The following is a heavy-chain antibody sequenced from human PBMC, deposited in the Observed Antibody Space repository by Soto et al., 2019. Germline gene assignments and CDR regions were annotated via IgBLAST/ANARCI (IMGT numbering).Heavy chain of an antibody. D-gene: IGHD2-21*02. CDR2: MNPNSGNT. V-gene: IGHV1-8*01. CDR1: GYTFTSYD. Sequence: ASVKVSCKASGYTFTSYDINWVRQATGQGLEWMGWMNPNSGNTGYAQKFQGRVTMTRNTSISTAYMELSSLRSEDTAVYYCARAPGPPYCGGDCLFDYWGQGTLVTVSS. CDR3: ARAPGPPYCGGDCLFDY. J-gene: IGHJ4*02.